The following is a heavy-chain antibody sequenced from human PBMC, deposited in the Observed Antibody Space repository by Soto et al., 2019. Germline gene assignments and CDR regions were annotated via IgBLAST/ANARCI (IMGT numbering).Heavy chain of an antibody. J-gene: IGHJ4*02. D-gene: IGHD3-16*01. CDR2: IYYSGST. CDR3: ARLWGWSVAY. CDR1: GGSISSYY. Sequence: QVQLQESGPGLVKPSETLSLTCTVSGGSISSYYWSWIRQPPGKGLEWIGYIYYSGSTNYNPSLKSRVTISVATSKNPFSLKLRSVTAADTAVYYCARLWGWSVAYWGQGTLVTVSS. V-gene: IGHV4-59*08.